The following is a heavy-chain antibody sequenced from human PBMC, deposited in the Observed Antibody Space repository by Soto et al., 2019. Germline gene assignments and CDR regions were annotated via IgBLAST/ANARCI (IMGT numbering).Heavy chain of an antibody. D-gene: IGHD6-13*01. CDR1: GGSISSGDYY. Sequence: SETLSLTCTFSGGSISSGDYYLSWIRRPPGKGLEWIGYIYYSGSTYYNPSLKSRFTISRDNSKNTLYLQMNSLRAEDTAVYYCARDCPSSWYSQHYGMDVWGQGTTVTVSS. J-gene: IGHJ6*02. CDR2: IYYSGST. V-gene: IGHV4-30-4*01. CDR3: ARDCPSSWYSQHYGMDV.